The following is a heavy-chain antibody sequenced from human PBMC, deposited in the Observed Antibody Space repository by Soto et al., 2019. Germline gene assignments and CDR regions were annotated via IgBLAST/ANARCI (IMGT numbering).Heavy chain of an antibody. CDR1: GFTFSSYA. Sequence: EVQLVESGGGLVQPGGSLRLSCAASGFTFSSYAMHWVRQAPGKGLEYVSAISSNGGSTYYANSVKGRFPISRDNSKNTLYLQMGSLRAEDMAVYYCASPGYSSGWYNSWGQGTLVTVSS. CDR2: ISSNGGST. J-gene: IGHJ5*01. D-gene: IGHD6-19*01. CDR3: ASPGYSSGWYNS. V-gene: IGHV3-64*01.